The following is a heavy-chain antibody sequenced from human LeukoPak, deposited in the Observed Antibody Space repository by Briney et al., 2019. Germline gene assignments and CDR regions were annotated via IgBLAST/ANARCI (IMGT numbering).Heavy chain of an antibody. J-gene: IGHJ4*02. Sequence: GASVKVSCKASGCTFTGYYMHWVRQAPGQGLEWMGWINPSSGGTNYAQKFQGWVTMTRDTSISTAYMELSRLRSDDTAVYYCARDVRDGYNIFDYWGQGTLVTVSS. CDR1: GCTFTGYY. CDR3: ARDVRDGYNIFDY. V-gene: IGHV1-2*04. D-gene: IGHD5-24*01. CDR2: INPSSGGT.